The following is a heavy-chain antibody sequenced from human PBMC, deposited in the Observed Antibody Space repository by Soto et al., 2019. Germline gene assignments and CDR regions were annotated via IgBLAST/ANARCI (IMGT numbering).Heavy chain of an antibody. V-gene: IGHV3-23*01. CDR2: ISGSGGST. CDR3: AKWEATVIYYYYYMDV. D-gene: IGHD4-17*01. J-gene: IGHJ6*03. Sequence: GGSLRLSCAASGFTFSSYAMSWVRQAPGKGLEWVSAISGSGGSTYYADSVKGRFTISRDNSKNTLYLQMNSLRAEDTAVYYCAKWEATVIYYYYYMDVWGKGTTVTVSS. CDR1: GFTFSSYA.